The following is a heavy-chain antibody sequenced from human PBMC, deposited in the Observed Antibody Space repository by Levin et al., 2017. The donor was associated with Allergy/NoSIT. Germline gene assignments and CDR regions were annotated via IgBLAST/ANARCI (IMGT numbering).Heavy chain of an antibody. CDR2: IGGSGVST. V-gene: IGHV3-23*01. CDR1: GFTFAGYG. D-gene: IGHD6-13*01. J-gene: IGHJ5*02. Sequence: GESLKISCAASGFTFAGYGMTWVRQAPGKGLEWVSGIGGSGVSTYYADSVKGRFTISRDNAKNTLYLQMNSLRAGDTAIYYCVKAEAAAGTSSWFDPWGQGTLVTVSS. CDR3: VKAEAAAGTSSWFDP.